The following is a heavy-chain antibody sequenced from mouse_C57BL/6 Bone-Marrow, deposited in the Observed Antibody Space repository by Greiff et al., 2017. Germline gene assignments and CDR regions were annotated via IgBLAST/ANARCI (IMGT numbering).Heavy chain of an antibody. Sequence: EVQLQQSGPELVKPGASVKISCKASGYSFTDYNMNWVHQSHGKSFEWIGVINPNYGTSSYNQKFKGKATLTVDQSSSTAYIQLNSLTSENSAVYYGARDGAYYSNYPDDWGQGTTLTVSP. CDR2: INPNYGTS. CDR1: GYSFTDYN. J-gene: IGHJ2*01. CDR3: ARDGAYYSNYPDD. V-gene: IGHV1-39*01. D-gene: IGHD2-5*01.